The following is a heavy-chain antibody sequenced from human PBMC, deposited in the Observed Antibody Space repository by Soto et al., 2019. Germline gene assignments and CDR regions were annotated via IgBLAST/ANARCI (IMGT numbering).Heavy chain of an antibody. CDR1: GGSFSGYY. J-gene: IGHJ4*02. D-gene: IGHD2-2*01. V-gene: IGHV4-34*01. CDR3: ARAGVVVPAAPLPYYFDY. CDR2: INHSGST. Sequence: SETLSLTCAVFGGSFSGYYWIRIRQPPGKGLEWIGEINHSGSTNYNPSLKSRVTISVDTSKNQFSLKLSSVTAADTAVYYCARAGVVVPAAPLPYYFDYWGQGTLVTVPQ.